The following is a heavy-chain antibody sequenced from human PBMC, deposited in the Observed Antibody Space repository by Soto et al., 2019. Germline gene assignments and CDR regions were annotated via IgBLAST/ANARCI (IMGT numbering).Heavy chain of an antibody. J-gene: IGHJ4*02. D-gene: IGHD4-4*01. CDR1: GNSISGTSSF. V-gene: IGHV4-39*01. CDR3: TRRVRSTGLLDY. CDR2: VYYTGST. Sequence: QLQLRESGPGLVKPSETLSLTCTVSGNSISGTSSFWAWIRQPPGKNLEWIGSVYYTGSTYYNSSLKSRVSISIDTCKNQFSLSLNSVTAADTAVYYCTRRVRSTGLLDYWGQGALVTVSS.